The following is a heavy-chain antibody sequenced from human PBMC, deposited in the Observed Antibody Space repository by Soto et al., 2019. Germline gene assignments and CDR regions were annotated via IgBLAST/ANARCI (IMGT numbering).Heavy chain of an antibody. Sequence: EVQLVESGGGLVQPGGSLRLSCAASGFIVSSNYMSWVRQAPGKGLEWVSVIYSGGNTYYADSVKGRFAISRDNSKNTLYLQMNSLRAEDTAVYYCARDSDWGISGYWGQGTLVTVSS. V-gene: IGHV3-66*01. D-gene: IGHD7-27*01. CDR2: IYSGGNT. CDR3: ARDSDWGISGY. J-gene: IGHJ4*02. CDR1: GFIVSSNY.